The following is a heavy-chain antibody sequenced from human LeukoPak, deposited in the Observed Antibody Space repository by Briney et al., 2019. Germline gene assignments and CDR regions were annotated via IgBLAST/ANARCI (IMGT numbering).Heavy chain of an antibody. J-gene: IGHJ6*02. Sequence: GGSLRFSCAASGFTFSSYSMNWVRQAPGKGLEWVSSISSSSSYIYYADSAKGRFTISRDNAKNSLYLQMNSLRAEDTAVYYCARDRGYGDYPTTYYYGMDVWGQGTTVTVSS. D-gene: IGHD4-17*01. CDR1: GFTFSSYS. CDR3: ARDRGYGDYPTTYYYGMDV. V-gene: IGHV3-21*01. CDR2: ISSSSSYI.